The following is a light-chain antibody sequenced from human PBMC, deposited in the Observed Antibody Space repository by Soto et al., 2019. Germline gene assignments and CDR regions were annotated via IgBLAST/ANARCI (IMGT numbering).Light chain of an antibody. Sequence: IRLTQSPTSLIASVGDRVTITCQASQYVGNYLNWYQQKPGEPPRLLISGASNLEPGVPARFSGSGSGADFTFIISDLQPEDVATYFCQQYDNIILSFGCGTKVEI. CDR1: QYVGNY. CDR3: QQYDNIILS. J-gene: IGKJ4*01. CDR2: GAS. V-gene: IGKV1-33*01.